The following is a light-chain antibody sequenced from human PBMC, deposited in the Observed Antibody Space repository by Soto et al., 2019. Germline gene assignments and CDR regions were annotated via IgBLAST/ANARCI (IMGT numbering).Light chain of an antibody. CDR1: QSISSY. CDR2: AAS. CDR3: QQSYSTPPWT. J-gene: IGKJ1*01. Sequence: DILITQSSSSLSASLGERITHPCRASQSISSYLNWYQQKPGKAPKLLIYAASSLQSGVPSRFSGSGSGTDFTLTISSLQPEDFATYYCQQSYSTPPWTFGQGTKVDIK. V-gene: IGKV1-39*01.